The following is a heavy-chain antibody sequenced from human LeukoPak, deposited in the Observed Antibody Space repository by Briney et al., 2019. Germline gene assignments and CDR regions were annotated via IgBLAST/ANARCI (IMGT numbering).Heavy chain of an antibody. CDR1: GFTFSSYA. CDR3: AKDLLVVPAAMRPPGWFDP. CDR2: ISGSGGST. V-gene: IGHV3-23*01. J-gene: IGHJ5*02. D-gene: IGHD2-2*01. Sequence: GACLRLSCAASGFTFSSYAMSWVRQAPGKGLEWVSAISGSGGSTYYADSVKGRFTISRDNSKNTLYLQMNSLRAEDTAVYYCAKDLLVVPAAMRPPGWFDPWGQGTLVTVSS.